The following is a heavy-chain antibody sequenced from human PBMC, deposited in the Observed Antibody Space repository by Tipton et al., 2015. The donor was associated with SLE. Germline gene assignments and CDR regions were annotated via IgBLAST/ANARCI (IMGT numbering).Heavy chain of an antibody. CDR3: ARRTSGYAPDY. CDR2: INHVGRT. CDR1: GGSLSGYY. J-gene: IGHJ4*02. Sequence: TLSLTCAVYGGSLSGYYWSWIRQSPGKGLEWIDDINHVGRTNYNPSLRSRATISIDTSKNQFSLKLTSVTAADTAFYYCARRTSGYAPDYWGQGTLVTVSS. V-gene: IGHV4-34*01. D-gene: IGHD5-12*01.